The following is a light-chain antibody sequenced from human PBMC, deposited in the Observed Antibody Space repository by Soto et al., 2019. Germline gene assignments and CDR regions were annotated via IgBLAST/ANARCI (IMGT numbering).Light chain of an antibody. Sequence: IVMTQSPSTLSVSPGERATLSCRASQSVSVNLAWYQQKPGQPPKLLIYGASTRATGIPARFSGSGCGTEFTLTTNSLQSEDFSVYYCQQDNNWPPLTFGGGTKVDIK. CDR1: QSVSVN. CDR2: GAS. V-gene: IGKV3-15*01. J-gene: IGKJ4*01. CDR3: QQDNNWPPLT.